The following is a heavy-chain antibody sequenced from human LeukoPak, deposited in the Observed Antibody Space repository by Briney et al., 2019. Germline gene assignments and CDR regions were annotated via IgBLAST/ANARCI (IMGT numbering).Heavy chain of an antibody. CDR3: ARGDSGYDYGFDN. CDR1: GGTFSSHA. Sequence: SVTVSCKASGGTFSSHAISWVRQAPGQGLEWVGGIIPIFGTTNYAQKFQGRVTITTDESTSTGYMELRSLRSDDTAVYYCARGDSGYDYGFDNWGQGTLVTVSS. J-gene: IGHJ4*02. D-gene: IGHD5-12*01. V-gene: IGHV1-69*05. CDR2: IIPIFGTT.